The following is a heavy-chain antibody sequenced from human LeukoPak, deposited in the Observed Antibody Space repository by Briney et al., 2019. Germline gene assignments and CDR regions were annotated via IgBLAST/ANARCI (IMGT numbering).Heavy chain of an antibody. CDR1: GFSSTKYW. D-gene: IGHD5-12*01. CDR3: ARGGYSFDY. Sequence: GGSLRLSCVASGFSSTKYWMTWVRQAPGKGLEWVARLHPDGSERNYVGSVEGRFTVFGDNAKSSLFLQMHSLRVEDTAVHYCARGGYSFDYLGQGTLVTVPS. J-gene: IGHJ4*02. CDR2: LHPDGSER. V-gene: IGHV3-7*01.